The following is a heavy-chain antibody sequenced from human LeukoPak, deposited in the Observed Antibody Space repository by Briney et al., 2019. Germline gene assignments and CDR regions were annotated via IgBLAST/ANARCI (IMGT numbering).Heavy chain of an antibody. CDR1: GGSISSYY. CDR3: ASCTAAAGTFDYYYMDV. J-gene: IGHJ6*03. V-gene: IGHV4-59*01. CDR2: IYYSGST. Sequence: KPSETLSLTCTVSGGSISSYYWSWIRQPPGKGLEWIGYIYYSGSTNYNPSLKSRVTISVDTSKNQFSLKLGSVTAADTAVYYCASCTAAAGTFDYYYMDVWGKGTTVTVSS. D-gene: IGHD6-13*01.